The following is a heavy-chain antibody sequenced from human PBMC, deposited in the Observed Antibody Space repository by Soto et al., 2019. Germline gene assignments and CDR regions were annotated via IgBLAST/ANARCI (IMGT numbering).Heavy chain of an antibody. CDR1: VYTFTRYH. D-gene: IGHD2-2*01. V-gene: IGHV1-46*01. J-gene: IGHJ3*02. CDR3: AREGVVVPAAIVGLDAFDI. CDR2: ISPNNGNT. Sequence: ASVKVSCKASVYTFTRYHIHWVRHAPGQGLEWMGIISPNNGNTSYAQKLQGRVTMTTDTSTSTAYMELRSLRSDDTAVYYCAREGVVVPAAIVGLDAFDIWGQGTMVTVSS.